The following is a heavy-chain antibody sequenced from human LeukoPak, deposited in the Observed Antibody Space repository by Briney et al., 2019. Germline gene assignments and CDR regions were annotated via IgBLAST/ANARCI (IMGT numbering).Heavy chain of an antibody. CDR1: GGSLSVNY. J-gene: IGHJ6*03. CDR2: INHSGST. V-gene: IGHV4-34*01. D-gene: IGHD2-2*01. CDR3: ARGPPSYCTGTSCSVFRHYYMDV. Sequence: PSETLSLTCAVYGGSLSVNYWSWIRQPPGKGLEWIGEINHSGSTNYNPSLKTRVTISVDTSKNQFSLKLSSVTAADTAVYYCARGPPSYCTGTSCSVFRHYYMDVWGKGTTVTVSS.